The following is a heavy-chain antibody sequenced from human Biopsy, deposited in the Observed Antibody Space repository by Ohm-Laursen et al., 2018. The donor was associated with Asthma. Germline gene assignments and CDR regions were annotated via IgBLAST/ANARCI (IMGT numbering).Heavy chain of an antibody. CDR1: GDSFSNYA. V-gene: IGHV1-69*13. CDR3: ARTYYDFLTGQVNDAFDI. CDR2: LIPVLGTP. D-gene: IGHD3-9*01. Sequence: GASVKVSCKASGDSFSNYAISWVRQAPGQGLEWMGGLIPVLGTPDHAQMFEGRVTITADESTSTAYMDLSSLRSEDTAVYYCARTYYDFLTGQVNDAFDIWGQGTMVTVSS. J-gene: IGHJ3*02.